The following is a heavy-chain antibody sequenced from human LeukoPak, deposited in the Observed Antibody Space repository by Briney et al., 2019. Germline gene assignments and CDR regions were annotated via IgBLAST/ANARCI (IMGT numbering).Heavy chain of an antibody. CDR2: ISSSSLYI. Sequence: PGGSLRLSCAASGFTFSSYSMNWVRQAPGKGLEWVSSISSSSLYIYYADSVKGRFTISRDNAKNSLYLQMNSLRAEDTAVYYCARDRLRYNSGWHPHWFDPWGQGTLVTVSS. CDR3: ARDRLRYNSGWHPHWFDP. V-gene: IGHV3-21*01. D-gene: IGHD6-19*01. J-gene: IGHJ5*02. CDR1: GFTFSSYS.